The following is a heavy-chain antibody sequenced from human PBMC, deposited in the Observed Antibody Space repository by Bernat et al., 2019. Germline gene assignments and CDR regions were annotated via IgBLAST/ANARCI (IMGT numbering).Heavy chain of an antibody. CDR3: ARIHYYGSGTIPPYFDY. CDR1: GDSITTYY. V-gene: IGHV4-59*08. CDR2: IYHSGSA. D-gene: IGHD3-10*01. J-gene: IGHJ4*02. Sequence: QVQLQESGPGLVQPSETLSLTCTVSGDSITTYYWSWIRQPPGKGLEYIGYIYHSGSANYNPSLKSRVTTSVDTSKNQFSLRLSSVTAADTAVYYCARIHYYGSGTIPPYFDYWGQGTLVTVSS.